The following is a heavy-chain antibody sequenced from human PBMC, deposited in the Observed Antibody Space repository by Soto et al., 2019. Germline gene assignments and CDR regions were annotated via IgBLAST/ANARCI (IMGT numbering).Heavy chain of an antibody. CDR3: AKAIQRGVAATLSTPFDY. J-gene: IGHJ4*02. V-gene: IGHV3-9*01. D-gene: IGHD2-15*01. CDR2: ISWNSGYI. Sequence: DVQLVESGGGLVQPGRSLRVSCAASGFTFDDYAMHWVRQAPGKGLKWVSGISWNSGYIGYADSVKGRFTISRDNARNSLYLQMNSLRAEDTALYYCAKAIQRGVAATLSTPFDYWGQGTLVTVSS. CDR1: GFTFDDYA.